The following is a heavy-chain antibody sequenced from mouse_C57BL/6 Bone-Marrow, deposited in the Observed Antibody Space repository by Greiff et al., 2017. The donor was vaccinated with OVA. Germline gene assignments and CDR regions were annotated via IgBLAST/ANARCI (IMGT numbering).Heavy chain of an antibody. Sequence: EVHLVESGGGLVQPQGSLKLSCAASGFSFNTYAMNWVRQAPGKGLEWVARIRSKSNNYATYYADSVKDRFTISRDDSESMLYLQMNNLKTEDTAMYYCVRHGGLRYYAMDYWGQGTSVTVSS. CDR1: GFSFNTYA. CDR2: IRSKSNNYAT. J-gene: IGHJ4*01. V-gene: IGHV10-1*01. D-gene: IGHD2-4*01. CDR3: VRHGGLRYYAMDY.